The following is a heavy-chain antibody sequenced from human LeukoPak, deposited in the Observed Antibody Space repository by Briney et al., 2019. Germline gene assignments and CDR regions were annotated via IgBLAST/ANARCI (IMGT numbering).Heavy chain of an antibody. CDR2: IKDDGRDK. CDR1: GFTFSSYS. D-gene: IGHD5-12*01. J-gene: IGHJ4*02. Sequence: PGGSLRLSCAASGFTFSSYSMNWVRQAPGKGLEWVANIKDDGRDKYYVDSVKGRFTISRDNAKNALYLQMNSLRAENTAVYYCAREYSGYDDYWGQGTLVTVSS. CDR3: AREYSGYDDY. V-gene: IGHV3-7*01.